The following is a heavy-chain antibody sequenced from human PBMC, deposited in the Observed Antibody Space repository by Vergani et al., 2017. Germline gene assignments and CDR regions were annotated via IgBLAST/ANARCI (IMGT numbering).Heavy chain of an antibody. Sequence: QVQLQQWGAGLLKPSETLSLTCAVYGGSFSGYYWSWIRQPPGKGLEWIGEINHSGSTNYNPSLKSRVTMSVDTSKNQFSLKLSSVTAADTAVYYCAREKTLEDGDARGDAFDIWGQGTMVTVSS. CDR2: INHSGST. CDR3: AREKTLEDGDARGDAFDI. V-gene: IGHV4-34*01. D-gene: IGHD4-17*01. J-gene: IGHJ3*02. CDR1: GGSFSGYY.